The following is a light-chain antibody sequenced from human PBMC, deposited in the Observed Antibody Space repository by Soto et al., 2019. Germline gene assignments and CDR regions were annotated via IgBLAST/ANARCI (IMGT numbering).Light chain of an antibody. CDR2: GAS. J-gene: IGKJ3*01. CDR1: QSVSRNY. CDR3: HHYGDSPIYT. V-gene: IGKV3-20*01. Sequence: EIVLTQSPGTLSLSPGATATLSCRASQSVSRNYLAWFQQKPGQAPRLLIHGASSRAAGTSDRFSGSGSGTDFTLTISRLEPEDFAVYYCHHYGDSPIYTFGPGTKVDFK.